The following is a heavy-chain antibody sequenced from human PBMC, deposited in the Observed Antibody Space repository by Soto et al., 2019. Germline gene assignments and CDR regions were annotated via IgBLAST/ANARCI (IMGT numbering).Heavy chain of an antibody. CDR3: ARTDSSGWGTYYFDY. J-gene: IGHJ4*02. CDR1: GYTFTGYY. Sequence: ASVKVSCKASGYTFTGYYMHWVRQAPGQGLEWMRWINPNSGGTNYAQKFQGWVTMTRDTSISTAYMELSRLRSDDTAVYYFARTDSSGWGTYYFDYWGQGTPVTVSS. CDR2: INPNSGGT. D-gene: IGHD6-19*01. V-gene: IGHV1-2*04.